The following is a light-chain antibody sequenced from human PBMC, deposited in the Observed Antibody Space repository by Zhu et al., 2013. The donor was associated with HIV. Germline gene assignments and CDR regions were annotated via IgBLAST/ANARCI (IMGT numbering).Light chain of an antibody. CDR3: SSYTRTSALGV. Sequence: LTQPHSVSESPGKTITISCTRSSGSIASNYVSWYQQHPGQAPKLMVYEVSNRPSGVSNRFSGSKSGNTASLTISGLQAEDEADYYCSSYTRTSALGVFGTGTKVTVL. V-gene: IGLV2-14*01. CDR2: EVS. J-gene: IGLJ1*01. CDR1: SSGSIASNY.